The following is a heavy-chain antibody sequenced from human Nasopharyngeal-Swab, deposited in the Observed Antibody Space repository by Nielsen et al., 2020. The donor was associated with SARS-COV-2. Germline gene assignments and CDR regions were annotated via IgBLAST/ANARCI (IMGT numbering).Heavy chain of an antibody. CDR1: GFTFSSYS. J-gene: IGHJ4*02. CDR2: ISSSSSYI. Sequence: GESLKISCAASGFTFSSYSMNWVRQAPGKGLEWVSSISSSSSYIYYADSVKGRFTISRDNAKNSLCLQMNSLRAEDTAVYYCARDREFGELWGYWGQGTLVTVSS. D-gene: IGHD3-10*01. CDR3: ARDREFGELWGY. V-gene: IGHV3-21*01.